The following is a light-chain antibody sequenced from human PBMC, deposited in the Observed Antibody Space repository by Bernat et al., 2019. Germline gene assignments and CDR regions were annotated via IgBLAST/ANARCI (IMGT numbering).Light chain of an antibody. Sequence: QSALTQPPSASGSPGQSVSISCTGTSSDVGGYNYVSWYQQHPGKAPKPMIYEVSKRPSGVPDRFSGSKSGNTASLTVSGLQADDEADYYCSSYAGSNKLVFGGGTKLTVL. CDR3: SSYAGSNKLV. CDR1: SSDVGGYNY. J-gene: IGLJ2*01. V-gene: IGLV2-8*01. CDR2: EVS.